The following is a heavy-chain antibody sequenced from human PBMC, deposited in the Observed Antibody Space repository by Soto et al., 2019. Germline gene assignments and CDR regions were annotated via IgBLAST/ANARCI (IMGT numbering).Heavy chain of an antibody. V-gene: IGHV4-34*01. Sequence: QVQLQQWGAGLLKPSETLSLTCAVYGRSFSGYYWSWIRQPPGKGLEWIGEINHSGSTNYNPSLKSRVTISVDTSKNQFSPKLSSVAAADTAVYYCARGQSSLLLDCWGQGILVTVSS. D-gene: IGHD2-8*02. CDR1: GRSFSGYY. CDR3: ARGQSSLLLDC. CDR2: INHSGST. J-gene: IGHJ4*02.